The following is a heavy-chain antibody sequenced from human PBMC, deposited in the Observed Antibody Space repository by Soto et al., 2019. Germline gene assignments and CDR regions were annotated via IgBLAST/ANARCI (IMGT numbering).Heavy chain of an antibody. CDR2: VYWDDDK. D-gene: IGHD3-16*01. CDR1: GFSLTTSREG. V-gene: IGHV2-5*02. J-gene: IGHJ3*02. Sequence: QITLEESGPTLVKPTQTLTLTCTFSGFSLTTSREGVGWIRQPPGKALEWLAVVYWDDDKRYSPSLKSRLTPTKDTTKNQVVLTMTNMDPVDTTTYYCAHGANTFGGVMDIDAFDMWGQGTMVTVSP. CDR3: AHGANTFGGVMDIDAFDM.